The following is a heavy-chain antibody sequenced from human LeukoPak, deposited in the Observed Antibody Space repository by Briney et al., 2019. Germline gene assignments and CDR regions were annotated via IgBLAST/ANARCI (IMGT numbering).Heavy chain of an antibody. V-gene: IGHV4-59*02. D-gene: IGHD3-3*01. Sequence: SETLSLTCTVSGGSVSNYYWSWIRQPPGKGLEWIGYIYYSGNTNYNPSLKSRVAISVDTSKNQFSLKLSSVTAADTAVYYCARVYDLWSGHLPYFDYWGQGTLVTVSS. J-gene: IGHJ4*02. CDR2: IYYSGNT. CDR1: GGSVSNYY. CDR3: ARVYDLWSGHLPYFDY.